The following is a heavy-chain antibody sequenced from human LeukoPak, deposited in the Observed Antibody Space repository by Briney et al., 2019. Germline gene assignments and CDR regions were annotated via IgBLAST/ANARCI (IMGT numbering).Heavy chain of an antibody. CDR3: ARVPFNSGYYPEYFDY. CDR2: IYSGGST. V-gene: IGHV3-53*01. CDR1: GFTFSSYW. D-gene: IGHD3-22*01. J-gene: IGHJ4*02. Sequence: PGGSLRLSCAASGFTFSSYWMSWVRQALGKGLEWVSVIYSGGSTYYADSVKGRFTISRDIPKNILYLQINSLRAEDTAVYYCARVPFNSGYYPEYFDYWGQGALVTVSS.